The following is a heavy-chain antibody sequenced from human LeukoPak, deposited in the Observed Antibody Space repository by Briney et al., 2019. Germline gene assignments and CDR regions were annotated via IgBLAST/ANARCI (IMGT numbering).Heavy chain of an antibody. CDR2: IDEDGSET. Sequence: SGGSLRLSCEVSGFTFSNYWMMWVRQAPGKGLEWVASIDEDGSETNYVDSVTGRFTVSRDHAKNSLFLQMNSLRAEDTAVYYCVRYGRRANDQPLDVWGQGTMVTVSS. D-gene: IGHD1-1*01. J-gene: IGHJ3*01. V-gene: IGHV3-7*01. CDR1: GFTFSNYW. CDR3: VRYGRRANDQPLDV.